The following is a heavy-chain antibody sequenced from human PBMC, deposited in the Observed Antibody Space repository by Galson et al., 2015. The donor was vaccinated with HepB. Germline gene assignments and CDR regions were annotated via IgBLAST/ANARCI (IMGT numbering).Heavy chain of an antibody. CDR1: GFTFSSYG. Sequence: SLRLSCAASGFTFSSYGMHWVRQAPGKGLEWVAFIRYDGSNKYYADSVKGRFTISRDNSKNTLYLQMNSLRAEDTAVYYCASGMKQLAWAFDYYYGMDVWGQGTTVTVSS. J-gene: IGHJ6*02. CDR3: ASGMKQLAWAFDYYYGMDV. V-gene: IGHV3-30*02. CDR2: IRYDGSNK. D-gene: IGHD6-13*01.